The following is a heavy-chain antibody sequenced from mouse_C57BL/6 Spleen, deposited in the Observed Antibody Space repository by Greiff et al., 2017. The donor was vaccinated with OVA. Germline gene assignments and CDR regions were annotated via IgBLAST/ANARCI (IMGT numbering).Heavy chain of an antibody. CDR3: ARSHDSHDRGYAMDY. Sequence: VQRVESGAELARPGASVKLSCKASGYTFTSYGISWVKQRTGQGLEWIGEIYPRSGNTYYNEKFKGKATLTADKSSSTAYMELRSLTSEDSAVYFCARSHDSHDRGYAMDYWGQGTSVTVSS. V-gene: IGHV1-81*01. J-gene: IGHJ4*01. CDR2: IYPRSGNT. D-gene: IGHD6-1*01. CDR1: GYTFTSYG.